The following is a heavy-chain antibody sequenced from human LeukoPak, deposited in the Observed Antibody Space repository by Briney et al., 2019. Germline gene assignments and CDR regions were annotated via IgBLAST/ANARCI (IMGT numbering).Heavy chain of an antibody. D-gene: IGHD1-1*01. J-gene: IGHJ4*02. CDR3: ATGLGTTRRTGWYYFDY. CDR2: FDPEDGET. CDR1: GYTLTELS. Sequence: ASVKVSCKVSGYTLTELSMHWVRQAPGKGLEWMGGFDPEDGETIYAQKFQGRVTMTEDTSTDTAYMELSSLRSEDTAVYYCATGLGTTRRTGWYYFDYWGQGTLVTVSS. V-gene: IGHV1-24*01.